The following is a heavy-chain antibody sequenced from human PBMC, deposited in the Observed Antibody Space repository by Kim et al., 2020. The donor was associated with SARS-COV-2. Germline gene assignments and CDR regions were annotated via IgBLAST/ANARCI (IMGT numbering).Heavy chain of an antibody. Sequence: ASVKVSCKASGYTFTSYGISWVRQAPGQGLEWMGWISAYNGNTNYAQKLQGRVTMTTDTSTSTAYMELRSLRSDDTAVYYCAREDRGGIQLWRQGSDAFDIWGQGTMVTVSS. CDR1: GYTFTSYG. V-gene: IGHV1-18*01. J-gene: IGHJ3*02. D-gene: IGHD5-18*01. CDR2: ISAYNGNT. CDR3: AREDRGGIQLWRQGSDAFDI.